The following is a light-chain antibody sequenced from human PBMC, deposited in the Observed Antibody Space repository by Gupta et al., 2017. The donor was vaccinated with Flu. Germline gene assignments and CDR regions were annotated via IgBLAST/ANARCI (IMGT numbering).Light chain of an antibody. CDR3: QQIVSAPRNT. CDR2: SSS. CDR1: QSIKRY. V-gene: IGKV1-39*01. J-gene: IGKJ2*01. Sequence: SSLSASVGDRVTITCRASQSIKRYLNWYQQKPGKAPKLLIYSSSSLQSGVPSRFSGSGSGTDFTLTISSRQPEDFATYYCQQIVSAPRNTFGQGTKLE.